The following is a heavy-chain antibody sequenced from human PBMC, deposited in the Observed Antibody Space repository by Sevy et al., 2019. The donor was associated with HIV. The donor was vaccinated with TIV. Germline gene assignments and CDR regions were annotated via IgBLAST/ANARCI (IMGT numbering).Heavy chain of an antibody. CDR1: GYTFTSYD. Sequence: ASVKVSCKASGYTFTSYDINWVRQATGQGLEWMGWMNPNSGNTGYAQKFQGRVTMTRNTSISTAYMELSSLRSEDTAVYYCARCRYGPLWRYSSSYYFDYWGQGTLVTVSS. CDR2: MNPNSGNT. J-gene: IGHJ4*02. D-gene: IGHD6-6*01. V-gene: IGHV1-8*01. CDR3: ARCRYGPLWRYSSSYYFDY.